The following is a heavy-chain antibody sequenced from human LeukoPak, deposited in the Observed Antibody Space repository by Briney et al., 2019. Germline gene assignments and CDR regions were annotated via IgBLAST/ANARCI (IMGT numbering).Heavy chain of an antibody. Sequence: SETLSLTCTVSCGSISSYYWSWIRQPPGKGLEWIGYIYYSGSTNYNPSLKSRVTISVDTSKNQFSLKLSSVTAADTAVYYCARAEILTGTLYFDYWGQGTLVTVSS. D-gene: IGHD3-9*01. CDR3: ARAEILTGTLYFDY. J-gene: IGHJ4*02. CDR2: IYYSGST. V-gene: IGHV4-59*01. CDR1: CGSISSYY.